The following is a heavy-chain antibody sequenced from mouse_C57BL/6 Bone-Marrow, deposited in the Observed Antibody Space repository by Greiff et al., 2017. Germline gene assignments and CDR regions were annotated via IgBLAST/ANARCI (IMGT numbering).Heavy chain of an antibody. J-gene: IGHJ2*01. CDR1: GFSLTSYG. D-gene: IGHD1-1*01. Sequence: QVHVKQSGPGLVQPSQCLSITCTVSGFSLTSYGVHWVRQSPGKGLEWLGVIWRGGSSDYNEAFMSRLSINENNSESQVFFKMNSLQADDTAIYYCAKGDYYGSSYGYFDYWGQGTTLTVSS. CDR2: IWRGGSS. CDR3: AKGDYYGSSYGYFDY. V-gene: IGHV2-5*01.